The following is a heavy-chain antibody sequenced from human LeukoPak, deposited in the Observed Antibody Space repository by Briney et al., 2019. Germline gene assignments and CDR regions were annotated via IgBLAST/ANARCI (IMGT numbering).Heavy chain of an antibody. V-gene: IGHV4-38-2*01. J-gene: IGHJ5*02. CDR3: AGRGFAGEYGDYYNWFDP. CDR2: IYHSGST. Sequence: PSETLSLTCAASGYSISSGYYWGWIRQPPGKGLEWTGSIYHSGSTYYNPSLKSRVTISVDTSKNQFSLKLSSVTAADTAVYYCAGRGFAGEYGDYYNWFDPWGQGTLVTVSS. D-gene: IGHD4-17*01. CDR1: GYSISSGYY.